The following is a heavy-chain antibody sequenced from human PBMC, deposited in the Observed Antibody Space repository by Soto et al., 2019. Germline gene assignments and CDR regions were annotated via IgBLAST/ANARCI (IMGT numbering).Heavy chain of an antibody. CDR2: ISGSGGST. CDR1: GFTFSSYA. V-gene: IGHV3-23*01. CDR3: AKAARTPVKTTEYYFDY. D-gene: IGHD2-15*01. Sequence: PGGSLRLSCAASGFTFSSYAMSWVRQAPGKGLEWVSAISGSGGSTYYADSVKGRFTISRDNSKNTLYLQMNSLRAEDTAVYYCAKAARTPVKTTEYYFDYWGQGTLVTVSS. J-gene: IGHJ4*02.